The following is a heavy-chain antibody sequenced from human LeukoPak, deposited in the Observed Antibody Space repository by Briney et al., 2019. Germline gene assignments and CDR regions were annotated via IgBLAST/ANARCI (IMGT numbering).Heavy chain of an antibody. CDR1: GFTFSSYW. CDR2: INSDGSST. J-gene: IGHJ6*02. Sequence: GGSLRLSCAASGFTFSSYWMHWVRQAPGKGLVWVSRINSDGSSTSYADSVKGRFTISRDNAKNTLYLQMNSLRAEDTAVYYCARATPLVGLMDVWGQGTTVTVSS. V-gene: IGHV3-74*01. D-gene: IGHD4-23*01. CDR3: ARATPLVGLMDV.